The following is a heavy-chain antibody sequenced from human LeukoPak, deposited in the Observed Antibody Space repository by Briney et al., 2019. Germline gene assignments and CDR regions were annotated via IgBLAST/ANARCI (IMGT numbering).Heavy chain of an antibody. J-gene: IGHJ4*02. CDR1: GFTFSDYY. V-gene: IGHV3-11*01. CDR3: AKPLISSSWFPY. D-gene: IGHD6-13*01. Sequence: GGSLRLSCAVSGFTFSDYYMSWIRQAPGKGLEWVSYISSGGSTISHADSVKGRFTISRDNAENSLSLQMNSLRAEDTAVYYCAKPLISSSWFPYWGQGTLVTVSS. CDR2: ISSGGSTI.